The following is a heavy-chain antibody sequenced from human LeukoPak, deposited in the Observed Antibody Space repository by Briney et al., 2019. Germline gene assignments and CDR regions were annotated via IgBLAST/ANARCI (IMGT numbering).Heavy chain of an antibody. D-gene: IGHD3-16*01. CDR3: TRVTSGYYFDY. V-gene: IGHV4-38-2*02. CDR2: IYHSGST. Sequence: SETLSLTCTVSGYSISSGYYWGWIRQPPGKGLEWIGSIYHSGSTYYNPSLKSRVTISVDTSKNQFSLKLSSVTAADTAVCYCTRVTSGYYFDYWGQGTLVTVSS. J-gene: IGHJ4*02. CDR1: GYSISSGYY.